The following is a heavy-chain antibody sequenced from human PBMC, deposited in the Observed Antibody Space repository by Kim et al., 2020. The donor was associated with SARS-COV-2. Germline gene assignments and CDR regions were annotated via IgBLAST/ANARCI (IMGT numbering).Heavy chain of an antibody. CDR1: GYSFTGFH. CDR3: TRGVTAGYDY. V-gene: IGHV1-8*01. D-gene: IGHD6-25*01. J-gene: IGHJ4*02. CDR2: MSPSRGHT. Sequence: ASVKVSCKTSGYSFTGFHINWVRQATGQGLEWMGWMSPSRGHTVYAQQFQGRVTMTRDTSITTAYLELSSLKSEDTAVYYCTRGVTAGYDYWGQGTLVTVSS.